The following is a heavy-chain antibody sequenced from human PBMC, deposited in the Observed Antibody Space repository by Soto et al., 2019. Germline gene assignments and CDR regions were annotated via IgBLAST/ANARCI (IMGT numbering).Heavy chain of an antibody. CDR3: ITGGYEGY. V-gene: IGHV3-15*07. J-gene: IGHJ4*02. CDR1: GFTFSSAW. D-gene: IGHD2-2*01. CDR2: IKTKSQGETT. Sequence: EVQLVESGGGLVKPGGSLRLSCAASGFTFSSAWMNWVRQAPGKGLEWVGRIKTKSQGETTDYPAPVKGRFTIVRDDSKNTLYLQMNSLKTEDTAVYYCITGGYEGYWGQGTLVTVSS.